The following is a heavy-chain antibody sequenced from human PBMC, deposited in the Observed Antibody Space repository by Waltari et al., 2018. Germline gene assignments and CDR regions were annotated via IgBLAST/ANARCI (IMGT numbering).Heavy chain of an antibody. CDR3: ARPGEGTVTHNWFDP. J-gene: IGHJ5*02. CDR1: GGSFSGYY. D-gene: IGHD4-17*01. Sequence: QVQLQQWGAGLLKPSETLSLTCAVYGGSFSGYYWSWIRQPPGKGLEWIGEINHSGSTNYNPSLKVRVTISVDTSKNQFSLKLSSVTAADTAVYYCARPGEGTVTHNWFDPWGQGTLVTVSS. V-gene: IGHV4-34*01. CDR2: INHSGST.